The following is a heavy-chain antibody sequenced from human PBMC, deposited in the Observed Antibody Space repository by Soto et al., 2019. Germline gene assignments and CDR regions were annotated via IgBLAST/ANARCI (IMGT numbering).Heavy chain of an antibody. CDR3: AREFYFDSSALLREGYFDS. Sequence: GGSLRLSCAASGFSFSHYSMNWVRQAPGKGLEWVSSINSISSYIYYADSVKGRFTISRDNAKNSLYLQMNSLRAEDTAVYYCAREFYFDSSALLREGYFDSWGQGTLVTVSS. CDR2: INSISSYI. CDR1: GFSFSHYS. D-gene: IGHD3-22*01. J-gene: IGHJ4*02. V-gene: IGHV3-21*01.